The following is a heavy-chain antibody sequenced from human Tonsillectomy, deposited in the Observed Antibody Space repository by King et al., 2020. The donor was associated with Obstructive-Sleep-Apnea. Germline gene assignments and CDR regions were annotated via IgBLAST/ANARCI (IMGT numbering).Heavy chain of an antibody. V-gene: IGHV4-59*08. J-gene: IGHJ4*02. D-gene: IGHD5-12*01. Sequence: VQLQESGPGLVKPSETLSLTCTVSGRSITNYYWSWIRQPPGKGLWWIVYMFYSGNTNFNPSLKSRVTISADTSKIQFSLRLSSLPAADTAVYYCARHRGVEDYGGYGDYFDYWGQGTLVTVSS. CDR1: GRSITNYY. CDR2: MFYSGNT. CDR3: ARHRGVEDYGGYGDYFDY.